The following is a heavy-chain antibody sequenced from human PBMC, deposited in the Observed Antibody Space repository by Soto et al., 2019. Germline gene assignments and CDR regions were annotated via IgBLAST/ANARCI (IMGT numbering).Heavy chain of an antibody. Sequence: SVKVSCKASGGNFSRNGISWVRQVPGQGLEWMGGIIPMFGTTNYAHKFRGRVTVTADESTSTDYMEFSSLRFEDTAVYYCARASGSSWYNWFDPWGQGTLVTVSS. V-gene: IGHV1-69*13. J-gene: IGHJ5*02. CDR1: GGNFSRNG. D-gene: IGHD6-13*01. CDR2: IIPMFGTT. CDR3: ARASGSSWYNWFDP.